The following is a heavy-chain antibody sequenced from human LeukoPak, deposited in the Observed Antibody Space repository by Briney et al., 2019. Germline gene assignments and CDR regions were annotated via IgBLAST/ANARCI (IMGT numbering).Heavy chain of an antibody. J-gene: IGHJ4*02. V-gene: IGHV4-4*07. Sequence: SETLSLTCTVSGDFISGSYWSWIRQPAGKGLEWIGRIYTTGTANYNPSLTSRVTMSVDTSKKQLSLKLNSVTAADTAVYYCAAVGGEGGFLHYWGQGILVAVSS. D-gene: IGHD7-27*01. CDR1: GDFISGSY. CDR2: IYTTGTA. CDR3: AAVGGEGGFLHY.